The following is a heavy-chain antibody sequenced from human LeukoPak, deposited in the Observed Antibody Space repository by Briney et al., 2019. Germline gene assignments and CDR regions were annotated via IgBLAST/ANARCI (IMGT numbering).Heavy chain of an antibody. D-gene: IGHD6-13*01. J-gene: IGHJ5*02. V-gene: IGHV4-31*03. CDR3: VRDVAAAGNWFDP. Sequence: PSETLSLTCTVSGGSISSGGYYWSWIRQHPGKGLEWIGYIYYSGSTYYNPSLKSRVTISVDTSKNQFSLKLSSVTAADTAVYYCVRDVAAAGNWFDPWGQGTLVTVSS. CDR1: GGSISSGGYY. CDR2: IYYSGST.